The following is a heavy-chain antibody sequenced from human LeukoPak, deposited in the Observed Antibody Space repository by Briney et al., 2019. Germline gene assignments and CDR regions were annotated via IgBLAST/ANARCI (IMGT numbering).Heavy chain of an antibody. Sequence: GGSLRLSCAASGFTFSSYSMRWVRQAPGKGLEWVANINQDGSEKYYMDSVKGRFTISRDNSKNTLYLQMNSLRAEDTAVYYCAKDWSLGYCSGGSCYDAFDIWGQGTMVTVSS. V-gene: IGHV3-7*01. CDR2: INQDGSEK. J-gene: IGHJ3*02. CDR1: GFTFSSYS. D-gene: IGHD2-15*01. CDR3: AKDWSLGYCSGGSCYDAFDI.